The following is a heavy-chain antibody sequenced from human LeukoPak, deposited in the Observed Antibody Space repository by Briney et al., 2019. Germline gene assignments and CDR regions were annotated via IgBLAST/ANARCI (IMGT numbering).Heavy chain of an antibody. D-gene: IGHD3-10*01. CDR2: IYTSGST. V-gene: IGHV4-61*02. J-gene: IGHJ4*02. CDR3: ARGVWFGELEWYYFDY. Sequence: SQTLSLTCTVSGGSISSGSYYWSWIRQPAGKGLEWIGRIYTSGSTNYNPSLKSRVTMSVDTSKNQFSLKLSSVTAADTAVYYCARGVWFGELEWYYFDYWGQGTLVTVSS. CDR1: GGSISSGSYY.